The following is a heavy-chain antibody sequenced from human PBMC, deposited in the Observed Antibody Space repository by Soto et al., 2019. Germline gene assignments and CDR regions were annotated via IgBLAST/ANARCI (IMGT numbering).Heavy chain of an antibody. CDR2: MNPNSVNT. Sequence: ASVKVSCKASGYTFTSYDINWVRQATGQGLEWMGWMNPNSVNTGYAHKFQARATMTRNTSISTAYMELSSLRCEDTAVYLCAGGVGVGATGGGYWRQGTLGTVAS. J-gene: IGHJ4*02. D-gene: IGHD1-26*01. CDR3: AGGVGVGATGGGY. V-gene: IGHV1-8*02. CDR1: GYTFTSYD.